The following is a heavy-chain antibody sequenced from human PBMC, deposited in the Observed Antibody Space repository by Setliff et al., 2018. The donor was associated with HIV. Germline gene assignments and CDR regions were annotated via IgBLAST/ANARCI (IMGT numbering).Heavy chain of an antibody. Sequence: GESLTISCAASGFTFSSYGMHWVRQAPGKGLEWVAYISYDGSSKYYADSVKGRFTISRDKSKSTLYLQMNSLRVEDTAVYYCARVWAMQQLVPGYWGQGTLVTVSS. V-gene: IGHV3-30*06. CDR1: GFTFSSYG. CDR2: ISYDGSSK. J-gene: IGHJ4*02. CDR3: ARVWAMQQLVPGY. D-gene: IGHD6-6*01.